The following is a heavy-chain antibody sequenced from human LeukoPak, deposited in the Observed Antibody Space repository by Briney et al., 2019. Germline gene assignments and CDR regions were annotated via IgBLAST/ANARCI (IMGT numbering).Heavy chain of an antibody. CDR3: ARVSIAARAADY. Sequence: PSQTLSLTCTVSGGSISSGGYYWSWIRQPPGKGLEWIGYIYHSGSTYYNPSLKSRVTISVDRSKNQFSLKLSSVTAADTAVYYCARVSIAARAADYWGRGTLVTVSS. D-gene: IGHD6-6*01. CDR1: GGSISSGGYY. J-gene: IGHJ4*02. CDR2: IYHSGST. V-gene: IGHV4-30-2*01.